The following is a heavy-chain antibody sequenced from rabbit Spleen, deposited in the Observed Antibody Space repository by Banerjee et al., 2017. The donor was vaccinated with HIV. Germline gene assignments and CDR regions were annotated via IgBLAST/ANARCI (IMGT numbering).Heavy chain of an antibody. CDR2: VDVGSTGFT. Sequence: QEQLVESGGGLVKPEGSLKLSCTASGFSFSNKAVVCWVRQAPGKGLEWIGCVDVGSTGFTYFASWAKGRFTISKTSSTTVTLQMTSLTAADTATYFCARDAASSFSSYGMDLWGQGTLVTVS. CDR3: ARDAASSFSSYGMDL. V-gene: IGHV1S45*01. D-gene: IGHD8-1*01. J-gene: IGHJ6*01. CDR1: GFSFSNKAV.